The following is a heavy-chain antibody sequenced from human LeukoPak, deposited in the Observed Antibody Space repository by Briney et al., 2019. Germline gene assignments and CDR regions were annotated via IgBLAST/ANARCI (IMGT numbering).Heavy chain of an antibody. CDR3: ARSSQYGSGADY. CDR2: IQYDGSNE. D-gene: IGHD3-10*01. CDR1: GFNFRSYG. V-gene: IGHV3-30*19. Sequence: GGSLRLSCAASGFNFRSYGMHWVRQAPGKGLEWVAYIQYDGSNEQYADSVKGRFSISRDSSKNILYLHMNSLRAEDTAVYYCARSSQYGSGADYWGQGTLVTVSS. J-gene: IGHJ4*02.